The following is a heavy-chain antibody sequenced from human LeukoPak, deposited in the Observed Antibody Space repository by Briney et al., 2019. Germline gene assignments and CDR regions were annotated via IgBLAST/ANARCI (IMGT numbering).Heavy chain of an antibody. D-gene: IGHD2-2*01. CDR1: GGSISSGGYY. V-gene: IGHV4-31*03. CDR3: ARDAGGPYCSSTSCPNWFDP. CDR2: IYYSGST. Sequence: PSETLSLTCTVSGGSISSGGYYWSWIRQHPGKGLEWIWYIYYSGSTYYNPSLKSRVTISVDTSKNQFSLKLSSVTAADTAVYYCARDAGGPYCSSTSCPNWFDPWGQGTLVTVSS. J-gene: IGHJ5*02.